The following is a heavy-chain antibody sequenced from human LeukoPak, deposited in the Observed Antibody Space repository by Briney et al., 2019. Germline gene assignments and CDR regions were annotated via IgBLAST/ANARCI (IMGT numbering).Heavy chain of an antibody. Sequence: PGGSLKLSCAASGFTFSSYGMSWVRQAPGKGLEWVSAISGSGGSTYYADSVKGRFTISRDNSKNTLYLQMNSLRSEDTAVYYCATAPPYYYDSIWFDPWGQGTLVTVSS. CDR2: ISGSGGST. D-gene: IGHD3-22*01. CDR3: ATAPPYYYDSIWFDP. J-gene: IGHJ5*02. V-gene: IGHV3-23*01. CDR1: GFTFSSYG.